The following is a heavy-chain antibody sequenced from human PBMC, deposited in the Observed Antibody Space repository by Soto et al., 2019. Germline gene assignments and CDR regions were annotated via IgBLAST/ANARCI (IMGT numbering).Heavy chain of an antibody. CDR3: ARERQRYNWNDRGGLLRERYYFDY. Sequence: SETLSLTCTVSGGSISSSSYYWGWIRQPPGKGLEWIGSIYYSGSTYYNPSLKSRVTISVDTSKNQFSLKLSSVTAADTAVYYCARERQRYNWNDRGGLLRERYYFDYWGQGTLVTVSS. J-gene: IGHJ4*02. V-gene: IGHV4-39*02. CDR2: IYYSGST. CDR1: GGSISSSSYY. D-gene: IGHD1-20*01.